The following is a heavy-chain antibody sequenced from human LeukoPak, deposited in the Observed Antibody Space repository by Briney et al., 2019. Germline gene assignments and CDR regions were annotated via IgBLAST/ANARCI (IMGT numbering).Heavy chain of an antibody. CDR1: AFTFSSYS. V-gene: IGHV3-48*04. J-gene: IGHJ4*02. Sequence: HPGGSLRLSCAASAFTFSSYSMNWVRQAPGKGLEWVSYISSSSSTIYYADSVKGRFTISRDNAKNSLYLQMNSLRAEDTAVYYCAREQLADYWGQGTLVTVSS. CDR2: ISSSSSTI. D-gene: IGHD6-6*01. CDR3: AREQLADY.